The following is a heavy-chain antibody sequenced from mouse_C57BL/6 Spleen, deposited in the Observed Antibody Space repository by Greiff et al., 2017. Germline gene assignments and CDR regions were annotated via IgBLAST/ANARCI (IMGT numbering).Heavy chain of an antibody. Sequence: ESGPGLVKPSQSLSLTCSVTGYSITSGYYWNWIRQFPGNKLEWMGYISYDGSNNYNPSLKNRISITRDTSKNQFFLKLNSVTTEDTATYYCARDLYDYATGWFAYWGQGTLVTVSA. CDR3: ARDLYDYATGWFAY. CDR2: ISYDGSN. V-gene: IGHV3-6*01. CDR1: GYSITSGYY. D-gene: IGHD2-4*01. J-gene: IGHJ3*01.